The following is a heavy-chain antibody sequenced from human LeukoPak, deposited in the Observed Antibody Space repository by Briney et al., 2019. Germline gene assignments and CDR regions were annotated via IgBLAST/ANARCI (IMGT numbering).Heavy chain of an antibody. J-gene: IGHJ4*02. CDR2: INSDGSGT. CDR3: AREWEYSSGWYDF. V-gene: IGHV3-74*01. CDR1: GFTFSSHW. D-gene: IGHD6-19*01. Sequence: GGSLRLSCAASGFTFSSHWMHWVRQVPGKWLVWVSRINSDGSGTIYADSVKGRFTIYRDNAKYTLYLQMNSLRAEDTAVYYCAREWEYSSGWYDFGGQGTLVTVSS.